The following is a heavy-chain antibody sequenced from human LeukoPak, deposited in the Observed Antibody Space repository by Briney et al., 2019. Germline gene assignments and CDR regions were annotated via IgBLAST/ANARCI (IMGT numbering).Heavy chain of an antibody. J-gene: IGHJ4*02. CDR3: ARDDYGDHFDY. Sequence: GGSLRLSCAASGFTFSSYSMNWVRQAPGKGLEWVSSISSSSSYMYYADSVKGRFTISRDNAKNSLYLQMNSLRAEDTAVYYCARDDYGDHFDYWGQGTLVTVSS. CDR1: GFTFSSYS. D-gene: IGHD4-17*01. CDR2: ISSSSSYM. V-gene: IGHV3-21*01.